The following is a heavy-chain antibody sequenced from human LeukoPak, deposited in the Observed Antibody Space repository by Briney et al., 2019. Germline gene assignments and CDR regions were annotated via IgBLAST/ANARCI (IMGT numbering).Heavy chain of an antibody. Sequence: SETLSLTCTVSGGSISSYYWSWIRQPPGKGLEWIGYIYYSGSTNYNPSLKSRVTISVDTSKNQFSLKLSSVTAADTAVYYCARARTRAFDIWGQGTMVTASS. D-gene: IGHD1-1*01. CDR2: IYYSGST. V-gene: IGHV4-59*01. J-gene: IGHJ3*02. CDR3: ARARTRAFDI. CDR1: GGSISSYY.